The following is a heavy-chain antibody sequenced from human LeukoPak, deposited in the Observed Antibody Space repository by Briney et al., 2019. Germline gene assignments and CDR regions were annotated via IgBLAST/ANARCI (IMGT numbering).Heavy chain of an antibody. CDR1: GYTFTSFG. V-gene: IGHV1-18*01. Sequence: GASVKVSCKASGYTFTSFGISWVRQAPGQGLEWVGWSNTNTGNTNYAQKFQGRVTMTTDTSTSTAYMEVRSLRSDDTAVYYCARDGSSSWYQNWGQGTLVTVPS. CDR3: ARDGSSSWYQN. J-gene: IGHJ4*02. D-gene: IGHD6-13*01. CDR2: SNTNTGNT.